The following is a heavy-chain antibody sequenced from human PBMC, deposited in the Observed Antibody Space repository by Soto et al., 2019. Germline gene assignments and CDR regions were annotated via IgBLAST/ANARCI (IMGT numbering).Heavy chain of an antibody. CDR3: ATWAIAVGGEGF. V-gene: IGHV3-48*02. Sequence: GGSLRLSCTASGFTVSDYSVNWVRQAPGKGLEWISYISSTGDLIFYADSVKGRFTIARDIAKNSLYLQMDSLRDEDSAVYYCATWAIAVGGEGFWGQGTLVIVS. CDR1: GFTVSDYS. CDR2: ISSTGDLI. J-gene: IGHJ4*02. D-gene: IGHD2-21*01.